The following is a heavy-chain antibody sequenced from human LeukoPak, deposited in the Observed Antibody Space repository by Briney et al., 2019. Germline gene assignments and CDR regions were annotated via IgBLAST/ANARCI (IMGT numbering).Heavy chain of an antibody. V-gene: IGHV4-39*07. CDR1: GGSISSSSYY. Sequence: SETLSLTCTVSGGSISSSSYYWGWIRQPPWKGLEWIGSIYYSGSTYYNPSLKSRVTISVDTSKNQFSLKLSSVTAADTAVYYCARDVYYYDSGSYYYFDYWGQGTLVTVSS. CDR2: IYYSGST. J-gene: IGHJ4*02. D-gene: IGHD3-10*01. CDR3: ARDVYYYDSGSYYYFDY.